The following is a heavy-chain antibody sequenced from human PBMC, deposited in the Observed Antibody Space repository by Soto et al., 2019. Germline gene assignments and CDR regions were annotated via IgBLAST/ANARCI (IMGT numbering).Heavy chain of an antibody. CDR3: AKVGITMIVVVITPKYYFDC. Sequence: PGGSLRLSCAASGFTFSSYAMSWVRQAPGKGLEWVSAISGSGGSTYYADSVKGRFTISRDNSKNTLYLQMNSLRAEDTAVYYCAKVGITMIVVVITPKYYFDCWGQGTLVTVSS. J-gene: IGHJ4*02. D-gene: IGHD3-22*01. V-gene: IGHV3-23*01. CDR2: ISGSGGST. CDR1: GFTFSSYA.